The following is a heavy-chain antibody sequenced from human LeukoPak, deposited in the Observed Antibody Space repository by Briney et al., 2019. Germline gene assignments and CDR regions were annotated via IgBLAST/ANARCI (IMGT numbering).Heavy chain of an antibody. D-gene: IGHD3-22*01. CDR3: ARALRITMIVVAY. CDR1: GFTFSSYA. J-gene: IGHJ4*02. V-gene: IGHV3-30-3*01. CDR2: ISYDGSNK. Sequence: PGRSLRLSCAASGFTFSSYAMHWVRQAPGKGLEWVAVISYDGSNKYYADSVKGRFTISRDNSKNTLYLQMNSLRAEDTAVHYCARALRITMIVVAYWGQGTLVTVSS.